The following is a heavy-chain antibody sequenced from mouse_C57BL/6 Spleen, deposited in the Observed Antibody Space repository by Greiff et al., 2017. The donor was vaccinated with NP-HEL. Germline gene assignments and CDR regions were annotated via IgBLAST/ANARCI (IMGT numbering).Heavy chain of an antibody. CDR2: IYPGSGNT. CDR3: ARGGANFYYGNYVDAMDY. D-gene: IGHD2-1*01. CDR1: GYTFTDHY. Sequence: QVQLQQCGAELVRPGASVKLSCKASGYTFTDHYINWVKQRPGQGLEWIARIYPGSGNTYYNEKFKGKATLTAEKSSSTAYMQLSSLTSEYSAVYFCARGGANFYYGNYVDAMDYWGQGTSVTVSS. J-gene: IGHJ4*01. V-gene: IGHV1-76*01.